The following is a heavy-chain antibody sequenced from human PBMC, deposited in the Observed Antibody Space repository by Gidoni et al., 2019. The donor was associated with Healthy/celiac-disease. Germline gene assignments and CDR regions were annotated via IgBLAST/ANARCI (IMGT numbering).Heavy chain of an antibody. CDR1: GGTFSSYA. V-gene: IGHV1-69*01. J-gene: IGHJ3*02. CDR2: IIPIFGTA. Sequence: QVQRVQSGAEVKKPGSSVKGSCKASGGTFSSYAISWVRQAPGQGLEWMGGIIPIFGTANYAQKFQGRVTITADESTSTAYMELSSLRSEDTAVYYCARDDPQINSGWYGIYIWGQGTMVTVSS. CDR3: ARDDPQINSGWYGIYI. D-gene: IGHD6-19*01.